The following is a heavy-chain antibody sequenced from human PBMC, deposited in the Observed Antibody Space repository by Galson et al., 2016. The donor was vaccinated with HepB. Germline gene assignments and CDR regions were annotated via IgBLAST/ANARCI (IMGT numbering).Heavy chain of an antibody. CDR3: ARRLRFSPFLPYTQAEMDV. J-gene: IGHJ6*02. CDR1: GGSISNDRYL. D-gene: IGHD3-3*01. V-gene: IGHV4-39*01. CDR2: MSSGGST. Sequence: SETLSLTCSVSGGSISNDRYLWNWIRQSPEKGLEWIGSMSSGGSTSYNPSLKSRVAISVATSKKQFSLTLSSVTAADTAVYFCARRLRFSPFLPYTQAEMDVWGQGTTVIVSS.